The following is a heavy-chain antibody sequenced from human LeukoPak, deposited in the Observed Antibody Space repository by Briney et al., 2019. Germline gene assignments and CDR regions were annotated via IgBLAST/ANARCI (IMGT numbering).Heavy chain of an antibody. D-gene: IGHD6-6*01. CDR3: ARGGAARPNWFDP. Sequence: SETLSLTCTVSGGSISSGDYYWSWIRQPPGKGLEWIGYIYYSGSTYYNPSLKSRVTISVDTSKNQFSPKLSSVTAADTAVYYCARGGAARPNWFDPWGQGTLVTVSS. V-gene: IGHV4-30-4*08. CDR1: GGSISSGDYY. CDR2: IYYSGST. J-gene: IGHJ5*02.